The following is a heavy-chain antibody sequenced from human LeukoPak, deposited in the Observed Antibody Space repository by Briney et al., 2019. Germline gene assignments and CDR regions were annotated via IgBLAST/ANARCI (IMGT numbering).Heavy chain of an antibody. Sequence: PGGSLRLSCAASGFTVSSNYMSWVRQAPGKGLEWVSYISSSSGTIYYADSVKGRFTISRDNAKNSLYLQMNSLRAEDTAVYYCARLPVVPAAIIYYYYYYMDVWGKGTTVTVSS. D-gene: IGHD2-2*01. V-gene: IGHV3-48*01. CDR1: GFTVSSNY. J-gene: IGHJ6*03. CDR2: ISSSSGTI. CDR3: ARLPVVPAAIIYYYYYYMDV.